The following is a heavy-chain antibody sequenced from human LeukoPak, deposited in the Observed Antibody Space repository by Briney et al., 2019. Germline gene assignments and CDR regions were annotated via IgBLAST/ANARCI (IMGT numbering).Heavy chain of an antibody. D-gene: IGHD4-23*01. CDR1: GGSISNFY. CDR2: ISYSGTT. CDR3: ARNHGGWFDS. V-gene: IGHV4-59*01. J-gene: IGHJ5*01. Sequence: SETLSLTCTVSGGSISNFYWTWIRQSPGKGLEWIGYISYSGTTKYSPSLKSRVTISLDTSKNQFSLKLNSVTAADTAVYYCARNHGGWFDSWGQGTLVTVSS.